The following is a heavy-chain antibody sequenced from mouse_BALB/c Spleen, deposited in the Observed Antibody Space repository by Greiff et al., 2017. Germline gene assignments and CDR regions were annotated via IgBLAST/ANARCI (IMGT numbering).Heavy chain of an antibody. D-gene: IGHD2-1*01. Sequence: VQLQQSGAELMKPGASVKISCKATGYTFSSYWIEWVKQRPGHGLEWIGEILPGSGSTNYNEKFKGKATFTADTSSNTAYMQLSSLTSEDSAVYYCARSNYGNYGGYWGQGTTLTVSS. CDR1: GYTFSSYW. CDR3: ARSNYGNYGGY. J-gene: IGHJ2*01. V-gene: IGHV1-9*01. CDR2: ILPGSGST.